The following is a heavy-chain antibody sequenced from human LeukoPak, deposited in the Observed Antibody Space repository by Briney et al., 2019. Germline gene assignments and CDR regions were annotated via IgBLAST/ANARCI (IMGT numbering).Heavy chain of an antibody. D-gene: IGHD3-9*01. CDR1: GFTFSLYW. CDR3: AGGTGFIIKD. V-gene: IGHV3-7*03. J-gene: IGHJ4*02. Sequence: GGSLRLSCTASGFTFSLYWMNWVRRAPGKGLEWVANIKQDGSEKNYVDSVKGRFTISRDNAKNSLYLQMNNLRVEDTAMYYCAGGTGFIIKDWGQGTLVTVSS. CDR2: IKQDGSEK.